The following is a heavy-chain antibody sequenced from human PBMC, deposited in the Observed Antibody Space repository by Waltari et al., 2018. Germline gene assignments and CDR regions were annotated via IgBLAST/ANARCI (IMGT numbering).Heavy chain of an antibody. D-gene: IGHD6-19*01. CDR3: AKDRGQWLSTHAFDI. CDR2: ISYDGSNK. Sequence: QVPLVESGGGVVQPGRSLRLSCAASGFTFSSSGTHWVRQVPGKGLEWVAVISYDGSNKYYADSVKGRFTISRDNSKNTLYLQMNSLRAEDTAVYYCAKDRGQWLSTHAFDIWGQGTMVTVSS. V-gene: IGHV3-30*18. J-gene: IGHJ3*02. CDR1: GFTFSSSG.